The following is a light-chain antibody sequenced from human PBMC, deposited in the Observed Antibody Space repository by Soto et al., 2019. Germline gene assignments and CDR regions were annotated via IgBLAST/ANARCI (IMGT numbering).Light chain of an antibody. CDR1: QSINGW. Sequence: TQSPSTLSASVGDRVTITCRASQSINGWLAWYQQKPGQAPRLLIYGAVTRATGIPARFSGSGSGTEFTLTISSLQSEDFALYYCQQYNDWPRTFGPGTKVDIK. V-gene: IGKV3-15*01. CDR3: QQYNDWPRT. J-gene: IGKJ3*01. CDR2: GAV.